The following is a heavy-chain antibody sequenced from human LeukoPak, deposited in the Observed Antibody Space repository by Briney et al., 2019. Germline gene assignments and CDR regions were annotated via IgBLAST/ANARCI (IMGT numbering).Heavy chain of an antibody. CDR1: GGSISSRSYY. CDR2: INHSGST. D-gene: IGHD1-26*01. CDR3: ASRGKWELLWAAFDI. J-gene: IGHJ3*02. Sequence: TSETLSLTCSVSGGSISSRSYYWSRIRQPPGKGLEWIGEINHSGSTNYNPSLKSRVTISVDTSKNQFSLKLSSVTAADTAVYYCASRGKWELLWAAFDIWGQGTMVTVSS. V-gene: IGHV4-39*07.